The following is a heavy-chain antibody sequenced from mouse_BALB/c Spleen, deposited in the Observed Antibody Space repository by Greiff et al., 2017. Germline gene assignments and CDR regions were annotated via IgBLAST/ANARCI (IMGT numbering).Heavy chain of an antibody. CDR3: AREITTVVATDWYFDV. CDR1: GFTFSSYA. D-gene: IGHD1-1*01. CDR2: ISSGGSYT. V-gene: IGHV5-9-4*01. J-gene: IGHJ1*01. Sequence: EVMLVESGGGLVKPGGSLKLSCAASGFTFSSYAMSWVRQSPEKRLEWVAEISSGGSYTYYPDTVTGRFTISRDNAKNTLYLEMSSLRSEDTAMYYCAREITTVVATDWYFDVWGAGTTVTVSS.